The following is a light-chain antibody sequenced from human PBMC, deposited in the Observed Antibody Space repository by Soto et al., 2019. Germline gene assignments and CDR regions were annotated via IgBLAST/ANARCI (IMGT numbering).Light chain of an antibody. CDR2: DAS. J-gene: IGKJ1*01. V-gene: IGKV3-20*01. CDR1: QSVGSY. Sequence: EIVLIQSPATLSLSPGGRATLSCRASQSVGSYLAWYQHKPGQAPRLLISDASNRATGIPARFSGSGSGTDFTLTISRLEPEDFAVYYCQQYGSSPRTFGQGTKVDIK. CDR3: QQYGSSPRT.